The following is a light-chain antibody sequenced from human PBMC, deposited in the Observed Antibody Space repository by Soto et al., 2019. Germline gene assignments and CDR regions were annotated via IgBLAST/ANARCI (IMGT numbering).Light chain of an antibody. CDR1: QSVSSY. CDR2: DAS. Sequence: IVLTQSPATLSLSPGERATLSCRASQSVSSYLAWYQQKPGQAPRLLIYDASNRATGIPARFSGSGSGTDFTLTIGSLEPEDFAVYYCQQRSNWPPRYTFGQGTKLEIK. CDR3: QQRSNWPPRYT. V-gene: IGKV3-11*01. J-gene: IGKJ2*01.